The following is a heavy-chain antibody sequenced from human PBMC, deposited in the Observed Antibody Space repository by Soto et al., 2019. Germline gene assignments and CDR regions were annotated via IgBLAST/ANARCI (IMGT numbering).Heavy chain of an antibody. CDR2: INHSGST. CDR3: ARGRILWFGESVNWFDP. J-gene: IGHJ5*02. V-gene: IGHV4-34*01. Sequence: PSETLSLTCAVYGGSFSGYYWSWIRQPPGKGLEWIGEINHSGSTNYNPSLKSRVTISVDTSKNQFPLKLSSVTAADTAVYYCARGRILWFGESVNWFDPWGQGTLVTVSS. CDR1: GGSFSGYY. D-gene: IGHD3-10*01.